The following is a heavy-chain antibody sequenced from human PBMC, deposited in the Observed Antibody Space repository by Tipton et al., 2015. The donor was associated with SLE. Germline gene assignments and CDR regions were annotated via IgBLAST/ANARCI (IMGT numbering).Heavy chain of an antibody. J-gene: IGHJ1*01. CDR1: GGSISSYY. Sequence: LSLTCTVSGGSISSYYWSWIRQPPGKGLEWIGYIYYSGSTNYNPSLKSRVTISVDTSKNQFSLKLSSVTAADTAVYYCARDQGSSSGIQHWGQGTLVTVSS. CDR3: ARDQGSSSGIQH. V-gene: IGHV4-59*01. D-gene: IGHD6-13*01. CDR2: IYYSGST.